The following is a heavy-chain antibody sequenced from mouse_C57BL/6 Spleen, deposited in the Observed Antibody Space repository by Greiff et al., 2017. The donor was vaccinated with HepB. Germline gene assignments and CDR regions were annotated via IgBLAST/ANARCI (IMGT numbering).Heavy chain of an antibody. J-gene: IGHJ3*01. CDR2: IHPNSGST. V-gene: IGHV1-64*01. D-gene: IGHD2-5*01. CDR1: GYTFTSYW. Sequence: VQLQQSGAELVKPGASVKLSCKASGYTFTSYWMHWVKQRPGQGLEWIGMIHPNSGSTNYNEKFKSKATLTVDKSSSTAYMQLSSLTSEDSAVYYCARSRYSNAWFAYWGQGTLVTVSA. CDR3: ARSRYSNAWFAY.